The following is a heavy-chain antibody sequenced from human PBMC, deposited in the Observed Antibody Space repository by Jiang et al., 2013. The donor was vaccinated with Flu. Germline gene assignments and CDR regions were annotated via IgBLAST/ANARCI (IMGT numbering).Heavy chain of an antibody. J-gene: IGHJ4*02. CDR3: ARLIPGYYFDY. CDR1: GGTISNNGLY. CDR2: IFHSGST. Sequence: GLVKPSETLSLTCTVSGGTISNNGLYWGWIRQPPGKGLEWIGSIFHSGSTYFNPSLKSRVAISVDTSKNQFSLRLSSLTAADTAVYYCARLIPGYYFDYWGQGTLVTVSS. V-gene: IGHV4-39*07. D-gene: IGHD1-14*01.